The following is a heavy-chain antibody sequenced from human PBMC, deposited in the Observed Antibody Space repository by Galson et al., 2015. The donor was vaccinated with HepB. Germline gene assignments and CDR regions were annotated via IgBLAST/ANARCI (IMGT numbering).Heavy chain of an antibody. D-gene: IGHD3-3*01. CDR1: GFTFSSYA. Sequence: SLRLSCAASGFTFSSYAMHWVRQAPGKGLEWVAVISYDGNNKYYADSVKGRFTISRDDSMNTLYLQMNSMRPEDTAVYYCARDWSGYSPFDYWGQGTLVTVSS. V-gene: IGHV3-30-3*01. J-gene: IGHJ4*02. CDR2: ISYDGNNK. CDR3: ARDWSGYSPFDY.